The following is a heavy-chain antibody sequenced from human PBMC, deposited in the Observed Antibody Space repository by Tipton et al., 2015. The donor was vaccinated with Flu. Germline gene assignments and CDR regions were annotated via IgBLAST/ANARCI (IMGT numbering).Heavy chain of an antibody. V-gene: IGHV4-39*07. CDR1: GGSISSSSYY. J-gene: IGHJ6*02. D-gene: IGHD3-10*01. Sequence: TLSLTCTVSGGSISSSSYYWGWIRQPPGKGLEWIGSIYYSGSTYYNPSLTSRVTISVDTSKNQFSLKLSPVTAADTAVYYCARRGYYYYGMDVWGQGTTVTVSS. CDR3: ARRGYYYYGMDV. CDR2: IYYSGST.